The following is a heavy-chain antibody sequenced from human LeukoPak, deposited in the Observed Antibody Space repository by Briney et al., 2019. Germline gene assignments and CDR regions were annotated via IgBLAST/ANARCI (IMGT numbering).Heavy chain of an antibody. CDR2: ISSSSSYI. CDR3: ARDRTNYYDSSGYWDY. D-gene: IGHD3-22*01. V-gene: IGHV3-21*01. CDR1: GFTFSSYS. Sequence: GGSLRLSCAASGFTFSSYSMNWVRQAPGKGLEWVSSISSSSSYIYYADSVKGRFTISRDNAKNSLYLQMNSLRAEDTAVYYCARDRTNYYDSSGYWDYWGQGTLATVSS. J-gene: IGHJ4*02.